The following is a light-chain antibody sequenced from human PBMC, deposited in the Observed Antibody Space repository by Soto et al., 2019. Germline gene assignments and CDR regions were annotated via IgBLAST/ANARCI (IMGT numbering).Light chain of an antibody. Sequence: QSVLTQPPSVSGAPGQRVTISCTGSSSNIGAGYDVHWYQQLPGTAPKLLIYGNINRPSGVPDRFSGSKSGTSASLAITGLQAEDEADYYCIAYAGNDNFVFGTGTKVTVL. CDR1: SSNIGAGYD. J-gene: IGLJ1*01. CDR3: IAYAGNDNFV. CDR2: GNI. V-gene: IGLV1-40*01.